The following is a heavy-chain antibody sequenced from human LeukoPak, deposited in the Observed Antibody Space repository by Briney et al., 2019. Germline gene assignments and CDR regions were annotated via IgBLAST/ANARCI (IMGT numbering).Heavy chain of an antibody. V-gene: IGHV4-4*07. D-gene: IGHD6-6*01. CDR1: GGSISSYY. Sequence: SETLSLTCTVSGGSISSYYWSWSRQPPGKRVEWVGRIYTGGTTNYNPSIKSEVTMSVEKPKIRFSLKLSTVTDADTEVYDWERYIAARETWFDPWGQGTLVTVSS. CDR3: ERYIAARETWFDP. CDR2: IYTGGTT. J-gene: IGHJ5*02.